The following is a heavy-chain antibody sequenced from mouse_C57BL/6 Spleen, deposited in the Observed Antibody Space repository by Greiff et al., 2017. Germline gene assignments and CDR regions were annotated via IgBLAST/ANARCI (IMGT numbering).Heavy chain of an antibody. CDR1: GYTFTSYW. CDR2: IDPSDSYT. CDR3: SSTTVVANYAMDY. V-gene: IGHV1-59*01. Sequence: QVQLQQPGAELVRPGTSVKLSCKASGYTFTSYWMHWVKQRPGQGLEWIGVIDPSDSYTNYNQKFKGKATLTVDTSSSTAYMQLSSLTSEDSAVSSYSSTTVVANYAMDYWGQGTSVTVSS. D-gene: IGHD1-1*01. J-gene: IGHJ4*01.